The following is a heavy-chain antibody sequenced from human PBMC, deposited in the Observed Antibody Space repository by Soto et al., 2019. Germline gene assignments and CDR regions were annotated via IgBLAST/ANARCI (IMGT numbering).Heavy chain of an antibody. D-gene: IGHD2-8*01. Sequence: QVQLVQSGAEVKKPGSSVKVSCKASGVTFSRYAISWVRQAPGQGLGWMGGIIPIFGTANYEQKFQGRVTITADESTSTAYIELSSLRSEDTAVYYCAVGYCTNGVCSHYFDYWGQGTLVTVSS. CDR2: IIPIFGTA. CDR3: AVGYCTNGVCSHYFDY. V-gene: IGHV1-69*12. CDR1: GVTFSRYA. J-gene: IGHJ4*02.